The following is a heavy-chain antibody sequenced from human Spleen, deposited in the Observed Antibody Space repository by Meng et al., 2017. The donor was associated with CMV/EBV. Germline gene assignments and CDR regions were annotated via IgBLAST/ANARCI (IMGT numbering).Heavy chain of an antibody. CDR1: GFTFSNYA. V-gene: IGHV3-30*02. CDR3: AKDLLLFGGPNAYFDY. CDR2: IRHDGTNK. J-gene: IGHJ4*02. Sequence: GESLKISCAGSGFTFSNYAMAWVRQAPGKGLEWVAFIRHDGTNKFYGDSVKGRFTISRDNSKNTVYLQMNSLRPEETAVYYCAKDLLLFGGPNAYFDYWGQGTLVTVSS. D-gene: IGHD3-16*01.